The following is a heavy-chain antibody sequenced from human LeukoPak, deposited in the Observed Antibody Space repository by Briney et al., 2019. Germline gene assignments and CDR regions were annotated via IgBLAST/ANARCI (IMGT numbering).Heavy chain of an antibody. J-gene: IGHJ4*02. V-gene: IGHV4-4*02. Sequence: SETLSLTCAVSGGSISSSNWWSWVRQPPGQGLEWIGEIYHSGSTNYNPSLKSRVAISVDKSKNQFSLKLSSVTAADTAVYYCARESGSGWYNFDYWGQGTLVTVSS. CDR2: IYHSGST. D-gene: IGHD6-19*01. CDR3: ARESGSGWYNFDY. CDR1: GGSISSSNW.